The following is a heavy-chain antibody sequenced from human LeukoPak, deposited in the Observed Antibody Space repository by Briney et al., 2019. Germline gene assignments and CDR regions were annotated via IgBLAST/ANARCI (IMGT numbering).Heavy chain of an antibody. Sequence: GASVKVSCKASGYTFTGYYMHWVRQAPGQGLEWTGWINPNSGGTNYAQKFQGRVTMTRDTSISTAYMELSRLRSDDTAVYYCARMGVVVAATPSFDYWGQGTLVTVSS. J-gene: IGHJ4*02. V-gene: IGHV1-2*02. CDR2: INPNSGGT. CDR3: ARMGVVVAATPSFDY. CDR1: GYTFTGYY. D-gene: IGHD2-15*01.